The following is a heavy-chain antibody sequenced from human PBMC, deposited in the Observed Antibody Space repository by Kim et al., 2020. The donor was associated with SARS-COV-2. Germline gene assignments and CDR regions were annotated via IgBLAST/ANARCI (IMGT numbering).Heavy chain of an antibody. CDR3: ARDRSRVAGTGGYMDV. V-gene: IGHV1-69*04. Sequence: KFQGRVTITADKSTSTAYMELSSLRSEDTAVYYCARDRSRVAGTGGYMDVWGQGTTVTVSS. D-gene: IGHD6-19*01. J-gene: IGHJ6*02.